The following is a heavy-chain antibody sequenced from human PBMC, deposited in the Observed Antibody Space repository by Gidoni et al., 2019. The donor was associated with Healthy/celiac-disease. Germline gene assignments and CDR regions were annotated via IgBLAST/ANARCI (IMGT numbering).Heavy chain of an antibody. J-gene: IGHJ4*02. CDR3: ARDRPASGGWYGGLSLVDY. V-gene: IGHV1-18*04. CDR1: GYTFTSYG. Sequence: QVQLVQSGAEVQKPGASVTVSCKASGYTFTSYGLSWVRQAPGQGLEWMGWISAYNGNTNYAQKLQGRVTMTTDTSTSTAYMELRSLRSDDTAVYYCARDRPASGGWYGGLSLVDYWGQGTLVTVSS. CDR2: ISAYNGNT. D-gene: IGHD6-19*01.